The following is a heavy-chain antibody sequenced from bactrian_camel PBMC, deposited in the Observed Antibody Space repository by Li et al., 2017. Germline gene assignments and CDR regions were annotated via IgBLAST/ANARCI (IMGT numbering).Heavy chain of an antibody. D-gene: IGHD7*01. CDR3: AADWCTCGDYCYMRVADFDY. J-gene: IGHJ4*01. Sequence: DVQLVESGGGLVQPGGSLKLSCTASGFTFSSVAMTWVRQAPGEGLEWVSDINSGGGGTYYADFVMGRFTLSRDTAKNRLFLQMNSLQVEDSAMYYCAADWCTCGDYCYMRVADFDYTGQGTQVTVS. CDR1: GFTFSSVA. CDR2: INSGGGGT. V-gene: IGHV3S31*01.